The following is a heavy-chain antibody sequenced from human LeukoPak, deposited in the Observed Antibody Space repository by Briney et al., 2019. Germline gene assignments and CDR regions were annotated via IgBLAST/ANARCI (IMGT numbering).Heavy chain of an antibody. CDR2: ISAYNGNT. Sequence: ASVKVSCKASGYTFTSYGISWVRQAPGQGLEWMGWISAYNGNTNYAQKLQGRVTMTTDTSTSTAYMELRSLRSDDTAVYYCARYYDYVWGSYRSYYYYYGMDVRGKGTTVTVSS. CDR3: ARYYDYVWGSYRSYYYYYGMDV. J-gene: IGHJ6*04. V-gene: IGHV1-18*04. CDR1: GYTFTSYG. D-gene: IGHD3-16*02.